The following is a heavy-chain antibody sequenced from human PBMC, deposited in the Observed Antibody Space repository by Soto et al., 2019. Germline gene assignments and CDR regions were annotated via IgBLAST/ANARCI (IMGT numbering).Heavy chain of an antibody. CDR2: IYSGGTT. J-gene: IGHJ4*02. CDR1: GFTVSSNY. V-gene: IGHV3-53*01. D-gene: IGHD6-13*01. CDR3: AKVDVSTAGSFDY. Sequence: PGGSLRLSCAASGFTVSSNYMSWVRQAPGRGLEWVSTIYSGGTTYYADSVKGRFTISRDNSKNTVYLQMNSLSVGDTAVYLCAKVDVSTAGSFDYWGQGALVTVSS.